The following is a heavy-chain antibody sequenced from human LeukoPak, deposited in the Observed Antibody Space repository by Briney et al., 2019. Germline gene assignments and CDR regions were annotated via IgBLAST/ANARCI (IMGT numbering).Heavy chain of an antibody. CDR3: AKGGYYGSGSYYKGHFDY. Sequence: GRSLRLSCAASGFSFSSYGMHWVRQAPGKGLEWVAVVSYDGSEKYYEDAVKGRFTISRDNTKNTLYLQMNSLRAEDTAVYYCAKGGYYGSGSYYKGHFDYWGQGMLVTVSS. J-gene: IGHJ4*02. D-gene: IGHD3-10*01. V-gene: IGHV3-30*18. CDR1: GFSFSSYG. CDR2: VSYDGSEK.